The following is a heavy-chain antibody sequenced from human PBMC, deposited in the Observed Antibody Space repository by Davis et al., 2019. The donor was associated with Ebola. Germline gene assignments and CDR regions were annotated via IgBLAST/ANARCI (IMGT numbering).Heavy chain of an antibody. CDR3: ARGGNFDY. J-gene: IGHJ4*02. D-gene: IGHD6-13*01. CDR2: IIPIFGTG. V-gene: IGHV1-69*13. Sequence: SVKVSCKSSGGTFSTSAISWVRQAPGQGLEWMGGIIPIFGTGSYAQEFQDSVTITADDSTTTVYMELRRLRSDDTAMYYCARGGNFDYWGQGTLITVSS. CDR1: GGTFSTSA.